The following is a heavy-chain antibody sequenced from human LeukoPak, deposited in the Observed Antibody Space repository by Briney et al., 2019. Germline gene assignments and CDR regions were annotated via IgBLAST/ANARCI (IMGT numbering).Heavy chain of an antibody. V-gene: IGHV4-34*01. D-gene: IGHD2-15*01. CDR2: INHSGST. CDR3: ARGRRYCSGGSCYRDWFDP. J-gene: IGHJ5*02. Sequence: SQTLSLTRAVYVGSFSGYYWSWVPEPPGKGLEWIGEINHSGSTNYNPSLKSRVTISVDTSKNQFSLKLSSVTAADTAVYYCARGRRYCSGGSCYRDWFDPWGQGTLVTVSS. CDR1: VGSFSGYY.